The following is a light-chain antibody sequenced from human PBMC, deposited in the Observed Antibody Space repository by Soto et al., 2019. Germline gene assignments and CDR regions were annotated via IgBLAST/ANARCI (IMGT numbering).Light chain of an antibody. J-gene: IGKJ1*01. CDR2: GVS. Sequence: DPQMTQSPSSLYASVGDRVTITCRASQGSKNDLGWFQQKPGRAPKRLIYGVSRLKSWVPSRFSGSGSWTEFTLTISSLQPEDFATYCCLQYNAYSWTFGQGTKVQIK. CDR3: LQYNAYSWT. V-gene: IGKV1-17*01. CDR1: QGSKND.